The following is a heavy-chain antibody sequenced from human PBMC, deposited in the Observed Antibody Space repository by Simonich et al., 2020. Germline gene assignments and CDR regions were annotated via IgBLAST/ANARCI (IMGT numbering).Heavy chain of an antibody. CDR2: ISYDGSNK. V-gene: IGHV3-30*07. Sequence: GGGVVQPGRSLRLSCAASGFTSSSYAMHWVRQAPGKGLEWVAVISYDGSNKYYADSVKGRFTISRDNSKNTLYLQMNGLRAEDTAVYYCARDLGSSYYFDYWGQGTLVTVSS. D-gene: IGHD6-6*01. J-gene: IGHJ4*02. CDR1: GFTSSSYA. CDR3: ARDLGSSYYFDY.